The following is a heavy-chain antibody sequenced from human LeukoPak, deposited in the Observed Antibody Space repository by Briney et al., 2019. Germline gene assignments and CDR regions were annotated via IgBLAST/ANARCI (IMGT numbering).Heavy chain of an antibody. CDR1: GYTFTGYY. J-gene: IGHJ3*02. Sequence: ASVTVSCKASGYTFTGYYMHWVRQAPGQGLEWMGWINPNSGGTNYAQKFQGRVTMTRDTSISTAYMELSRLRSDDTAVYYCARDRWEQYAFDIWGQGTMVTVSS. CDR3: ARDRWEQYAFDI. CDR2: INPNSGGT. V-gene: IGHV1-2*02. D-gene: IGHD1-26*01.